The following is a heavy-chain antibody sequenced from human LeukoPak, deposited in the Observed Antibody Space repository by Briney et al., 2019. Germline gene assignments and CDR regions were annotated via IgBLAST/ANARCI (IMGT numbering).Heavy chain of an antibody. V-gene: IGHV1-2*02. D-gene: IGHD2-2*01. CDR2: INPNSGGT. Sequence: ASVKVSCKASGYTFTSYDINWVRQATGQGLEWMGWINPNSGGTNYAQKFQGRVTMTRDTSISTAYMELSRLRSDDTAVYYCASSKPGGYCSSTSCRALTGAFDIWGQGTMVTVSS. CDR3: ASSKPGGYCSSTSCRALTGAFDI. CDR1: GYTFTSYD. J-gene: IGHJ3*02.